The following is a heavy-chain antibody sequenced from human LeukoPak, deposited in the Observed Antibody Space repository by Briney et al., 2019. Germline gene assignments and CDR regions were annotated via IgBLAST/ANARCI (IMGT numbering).Heavy chain of an antibody. J-gene: IGHJ4*02. D-gene: IGHD3-22*01. CDR2: ISSNGGST. V-gene: IGHV3-64*01. CDR3: ARGSGPMIVVAIDY. Sequence: GGSLRLSCAASGLTFSSYAMHWVRQAPGKGLEYVSAISSNGGSTYYANSVKGRFTISRDNSKNTLYLQMGSLRAEDMAVYYCARGSGPMIVVAIDYWGQGTLVTVSS. CDR1: GLTFSSYA.